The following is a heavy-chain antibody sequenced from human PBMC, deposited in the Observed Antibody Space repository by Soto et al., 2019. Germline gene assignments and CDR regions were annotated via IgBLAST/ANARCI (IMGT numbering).Heavy chain of an antibody. Sequence: QVQLVESGGGVVQPGRSLRLSCAASGFTFSSYGMHWVRQAPGKGLEWVAVISYDGSNKYYADSVKGRFTISRDNSKNTLYLQMNSLRAEDTAVYYCAKGLDLLFDYWGQGTLVTVSS. V-gene: IGHV3-30*18. D-gene: IGHD1-7*01. J-gene: IGHJ4*02. CDR3: AKGLDLLFDY. CDR1: GFTFSSYG. CDR2: ISYDGSNK.